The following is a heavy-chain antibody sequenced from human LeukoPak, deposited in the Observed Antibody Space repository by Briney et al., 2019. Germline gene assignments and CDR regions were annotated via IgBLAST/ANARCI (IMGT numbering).Heavy chain of an antibody. CDR1: GFSFSSYG. CDR2: IWYDGSKE. Sequence: RGSLRLSCAASGFSFSSYGMHWVRQAPGKGLEWVAVIWYDGSKEYYADSVKGRFTISRDNSKNTLYLQMNSLRAEDTAVYYCAKDRDTAMEIDYWGQGTLVTVSS. J-gene: IGHJ4*02. V-gene: IGHV3-33*06. D-gene: IGHD5-18*01. CDR3: AKDRDTAMEIDY.